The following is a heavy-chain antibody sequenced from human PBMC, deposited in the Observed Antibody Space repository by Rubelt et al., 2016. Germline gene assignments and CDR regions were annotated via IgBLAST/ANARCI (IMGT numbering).Heavy chain of an antibody. D-gene: IGHD2-2*01. J-gene: IGHJ4*02. V-gene: IGHV4-59*01. Sequence: QVQLQESGPGLVKPSETLSLTCTVSGGSISSYYWSWIRQPPGKGLEWIGYIYYSGSTNYNPSLKSRVTISVDTSKNQFSLKLSSVTAADTAVYYCARVYLTRHRPARYYFDYWGQGTLVTVSS. CDR3: ARVYLTRHRPARYYFDY. CDR1: GGSISSYY. CDR2: IYYSGST.